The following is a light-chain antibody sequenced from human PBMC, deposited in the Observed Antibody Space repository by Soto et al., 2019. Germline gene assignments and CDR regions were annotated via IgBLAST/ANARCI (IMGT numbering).Light chain of an antibody. V-gene: IGLV1-44*01. J-gene: IGLJ3*02. CDR1: SSNIGTIT. CDR3: ATWDDTLTGPSWV. Sequence: QSVLAQPPSASGTPGQRVTISCSGSSSNIGTITVNWYQHLPGTAPKLLIYGDNQRPSGVPDRFSGSKSGTSASLAISDLRSEDEADYYCATWDDTLTGPSWVFGGGTKLTVL. CDR2: GDN.